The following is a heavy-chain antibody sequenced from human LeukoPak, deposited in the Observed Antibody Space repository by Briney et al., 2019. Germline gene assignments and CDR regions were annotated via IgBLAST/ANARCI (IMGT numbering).Heavy chain of an antibody. V-gene: IGHV1-69*04. CDR3: ARDPQTLSKEMALLDY. J-gene: IGHJ4*02. Sequence: GASVKVSCKASGGTFSSYAISWVRQAPGQGLEWMGRIIPILGIANYAQKFQGRVTITADKSTSTAYMELSSLRSEDTAVYYCARDPQTLSKEMALLDYWGQGTLVTVSS. D-gene: IGHD5-24*01. CDR2: IIPILGIA. CDR1: GGTFSSYA.